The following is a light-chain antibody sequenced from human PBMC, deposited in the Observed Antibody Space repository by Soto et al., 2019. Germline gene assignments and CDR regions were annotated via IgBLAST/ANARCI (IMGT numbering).Light chain of an antibody. Sequence: NFMLTQPHSVSESPGKTVTISCTRGSGSIASNYVQWYQQRPGSSPTTVIYEDNQRPSGVPDRFSGSIDSSSNSASLTISGLKNEDEDDYYCQSYESNSHVIFGGGTKLTVL. CDR2: EDN. CDR1: SGSIASNY. V-gene: IGLV6-57*01. J-gene: IGLJ2*01. CDR3: QSYESNSHVI.